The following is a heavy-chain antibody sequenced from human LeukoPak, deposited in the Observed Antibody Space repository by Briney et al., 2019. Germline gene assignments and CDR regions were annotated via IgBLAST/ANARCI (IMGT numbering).Heavy chain of an antibody. V-gene: IGHV4-34*01. CDR3: ARTIFGVDIYDY. D-gene: IGHD3-3*01. CDR1: GGSFSGYY. Sequence: SETLSLTCAVYGGSFSGYYWSWIRQPPGKGLEWIGEINHSGSTNYNPSLKSRVTISVDTSKNQFSLRLSSVTAADTAVYYCARTIFGVDIYDYWGQGTLVTVSS. CDR2: INHSGST. J-gene: IGHJ4*02.